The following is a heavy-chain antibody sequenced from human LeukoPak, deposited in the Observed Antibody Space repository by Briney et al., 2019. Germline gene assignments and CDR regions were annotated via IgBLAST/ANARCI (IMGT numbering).Heavy chain of an antibody. V-gene: IGHV4-4*07. D-gene: IGHD1-7*01. J-gene: IGHJ3*02. CDR3: ARLISGTTTAFDI. CDR1: GGSISGYY. CDR2: VYTSGST. Sequence: PSETLSLTCSVSGGSISGYYWTWIRQPAGKGLEWIGRVYTSGSTHYNPSLKTRLTMSVDTSKNQFSLKLSSVTAADTAVYYCARLISGTTTAFDIWGQGTMVTVSS.